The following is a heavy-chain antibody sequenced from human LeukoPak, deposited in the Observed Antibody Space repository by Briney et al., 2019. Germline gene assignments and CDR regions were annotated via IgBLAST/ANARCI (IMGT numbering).Heavy chain of an antibody. D-gene: IGHD3-22*01. CDR2: IYTSGST. Sequence: PSETLSLACTVSGGSISSYYWSWIRQPPGKGLEWIGYIYTSGSTNYNPSLKSRVTISVDTSKNQFSLKLSSVTAADTAVYYCARWLHYYDSSASGFDYWGQGTLVTVSS. CDR1: GGSISSYY. J-gene: IGHJ4*02. V-gene: IGHV4-4*09. CDR3: ARWLHYYDSSASGFDY.